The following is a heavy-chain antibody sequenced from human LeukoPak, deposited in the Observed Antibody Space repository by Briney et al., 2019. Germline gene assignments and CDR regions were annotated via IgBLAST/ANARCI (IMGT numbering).Heavy chain of an antibody. J-gene: IGHJ4*02. CDR2: IKQDGSEK. V-gene: IGHV3-7*01. Sequence: GGSLRLSCAASGFAFSSYWMSWVRQAPGKGLGWVANIKQDGSEKYYVDSVKGRFTISRDNAKNSLYLQMNSLRAEDTAVYYCARDRGLWWFFDYWGQGTLVTVSS. CDR1: GFAFSSYW. CDR3: ARDRGLWWFFDY. D-gene: IGHD4/OR15-4a*01.